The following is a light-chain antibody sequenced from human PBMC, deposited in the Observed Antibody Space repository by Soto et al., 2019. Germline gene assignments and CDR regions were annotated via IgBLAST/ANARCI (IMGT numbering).Light chain of an antibody. Sequence: DIQMTQSPSSLSASVGDRVTITCRASQSISNYLNWYQQKPGQAPKLLIYTASILQNGVPSRFSGSGSGTDFTLAISSLQPEDFATYYCQQSYSSPWTFGQGTKVEIK. CDR2: TAS. J-gene: IGKJ1*01. CDR3: QQSYSSPWT. V-gene: IGKV1-39*01. CDR1: QSISNY.